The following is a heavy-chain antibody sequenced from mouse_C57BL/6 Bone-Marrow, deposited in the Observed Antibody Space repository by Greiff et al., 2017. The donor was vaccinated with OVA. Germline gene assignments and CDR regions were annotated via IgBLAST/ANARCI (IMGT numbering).Heavy chain of an antibody. CDR1: GYAFTNYL. J-gene: IGHJ4*01. CDR2: INPGSGGT. D-gene: IGHD1-1*01. CDR3: ARGETTGAMDY. Sequence: VKVVESGAELVRPGTSVKVSCKASGYAFTNYLIEWVKQRPGQGLEWIGVINPGSGGTNYNEKFKGKATLTADKSSSTAYMQLSSLTSEDSAVYFCARGETTGAMDYWGQGTSVTVSS. V-gene: IGHV1-54*01.